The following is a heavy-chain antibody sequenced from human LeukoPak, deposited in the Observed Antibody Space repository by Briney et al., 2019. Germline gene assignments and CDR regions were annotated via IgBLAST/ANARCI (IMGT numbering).Heavy chain of an antibody. J-gene: IGHJ4*02. D-gene: IGHD3-10*01. CDR2: ISGSGGST. V-gene: IGHV3-23*01. CDR1: GFTFSSYA. Sequence: GGSLTLSCAASGFTFSSYAMSWVRQAPGKGLEWVSAISGSGGSTYYADSVKGRFTISRDNSKNTLYLQMNSLRAEDTAVYYCANGEYVNYFDYWGQGTLVTVSS. CDR3: ANGEYVNYFDY.